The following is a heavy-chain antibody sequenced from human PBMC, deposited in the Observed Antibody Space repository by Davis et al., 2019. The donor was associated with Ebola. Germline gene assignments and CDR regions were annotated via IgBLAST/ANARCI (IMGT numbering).Heavy chain of an antibody. CDR1: GFTFSSYG. D-gene: IGHD4-17*01. CDR3: AKRKFDPTERGYFDY. V-gene: IGHV3-33*06. Sequence: GESLKISCAASGFTFSSYGMHWVRQAPGKGLEWVAVIWYDGSNKYYADSVKGRFTISRDNSKNTLYLQMNSLRAEDTAVYYCAKRKFDPTERGYFDYWGQGTLVTVSS. CDR2: IWYDGSNK. J-gene: IGHJ4*02.